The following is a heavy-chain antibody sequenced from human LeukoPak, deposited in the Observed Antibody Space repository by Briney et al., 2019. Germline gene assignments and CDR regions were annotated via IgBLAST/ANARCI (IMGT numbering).Heavy chain of an antibody. V-gene: IGHV1-8*02. J-gene: IGHJ4*02. D-gene: IGHD3-22*01. CDR1: GGTFSSYA. CDR2: MNPNSGNT. Sequence: ASVKVSCKASGGTFSSYAINWVRQATGQGLEWMGWMNPNSGNTGYAQKFQGRVTMTRNTSISTAYMELSSLRSEDTAVYYCARISYYYDSSGYYYGYWGQGTLVTVSS. CDR3: ARISYYYDSSGYYYGY.